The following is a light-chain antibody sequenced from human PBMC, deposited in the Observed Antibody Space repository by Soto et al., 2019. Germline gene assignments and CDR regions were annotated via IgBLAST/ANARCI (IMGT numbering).Light chain of an antibody. CDR1: QSIGEY. V-gene: IGKV1-39*01. CDR3: QQSYSTPYT. Sequence: DIQMTQSPSSLSASVGDRVTITCRASQSIGEYVNWYQQKPGKAPNLLIYAASILQNGVPSRFSGSGSEKDFTLTISSVQREDCATYYCQQSYSTPYTFGQGTKLE. CDR2: AAS. J-gene: IGKJ2*01.